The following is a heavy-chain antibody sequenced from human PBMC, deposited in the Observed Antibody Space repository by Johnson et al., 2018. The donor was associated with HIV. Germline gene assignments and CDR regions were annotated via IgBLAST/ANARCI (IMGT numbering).Heavy chain of an antibody. CDR3: VSVVRMPFSSDWKAFHI. Sequence: VESGGGLVQPGRSLRLSCAASGFTFDDYAMHWVRQAPGKGLEWVSGISWNSGSIGYADSVKGRFTISRDNAKNSLYLQMNSLRAGDTALYYCVSVVRMPFSSDWKAFHIWGQGTLVSVSS. CDR2: ISWNSGSI. D-gene: IGHD6-19*01. V-gene: IGHV3-9*01. CDR1: GFTFDDYA. J-gene: IGHJ3*02.